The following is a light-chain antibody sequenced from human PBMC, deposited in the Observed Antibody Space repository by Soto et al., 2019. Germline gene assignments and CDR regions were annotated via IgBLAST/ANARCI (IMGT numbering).Light chain of an antibody. CDR1: QSVSSN. V-gene: IGKV3-15*01. J-gene: IGKJ4*01. CDR3: QQYNNWPLT. Sequence: EIVMTQSPATLSVSPGERATLSCRASQSVSSNLAWYQQKAGQAPRLLIHDASTGATGTPARFSGSGSGTEFTLTISSLQSEDFAVYYCQQYNNWPLTFGGGTKVEFK. CDR2: DAS.